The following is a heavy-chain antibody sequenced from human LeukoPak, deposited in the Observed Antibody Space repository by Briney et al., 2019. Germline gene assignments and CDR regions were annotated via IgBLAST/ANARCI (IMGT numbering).Heavy chain of an antibody. CDR3: ARTPTYYYGSGSSQDAYYFDY. V-gene: IGHV4-34*01. CDR1: GGSFSGYY. D-gene: IGHD3-10*01. CDR2: INHSGST. Sequence: SEILSLTCAVYGGSFSGYYWSWIRQPPGKGLEWIGEINHSGSTNYNPSLKSRVTISVDTSKNQFSLKLSSVTAADTAVYYCARTPTYYYGSGSSQDAYYFDYWGQGTLVTVSS. J-gene: IGHJ4*02.